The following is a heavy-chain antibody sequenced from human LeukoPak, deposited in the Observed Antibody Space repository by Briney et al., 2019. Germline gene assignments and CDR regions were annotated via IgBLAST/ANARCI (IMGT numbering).Heavy chain of an antibody. Sequence: GRSLRLSCAASGFTFSSYAMHWVRQAPGKGLEWVAVISCDESNKYYADSVKGRFTISRDNSKNTLYLQMNSLRAEDTAVYYCAKANEPGIQLWPTLDYWGQGTLVTVSS. CDR1: GFTFSSYA. CDR2: ISCDESNK. V-gene: IGHV3-30*04. CDR3: AKANEPGIQLWPTLDY. D-gene: IGHD5-18*01. J-gene: IGHJ4*02.